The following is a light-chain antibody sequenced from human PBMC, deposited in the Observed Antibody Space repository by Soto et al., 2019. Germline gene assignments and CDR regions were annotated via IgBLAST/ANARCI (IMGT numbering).Light chain of an antibody. V-gene: IGKV4-1*01. CDR2: WAS. CDR1: QSVLYSSNNNNY. J-gene: IGKJ5*01. CDR3: QQYFTTPIT. Sequence: DIVMTQSPASLAVSLGGRATINCKSSQSVLYSSNNNNYLAWYQQKPGQPPNLLIYWASTRESGVPDRFSGSGSETDFTLTISSLQAEDVAVYYCQQYFTTPITFGQGTRLRL.